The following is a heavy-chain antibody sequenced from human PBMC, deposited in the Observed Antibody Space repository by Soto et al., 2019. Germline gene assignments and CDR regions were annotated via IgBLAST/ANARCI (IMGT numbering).Heavy chain of an antibody. CDR1: GHPLTESS. Sequence: VSVKVFGNVSGHPLTESSVHWVRQAPGKGLEWIGGFDSEGGESIYSQKCHVRVTVTEDTVTDTAYMELSGLKSYDTAVYYCETPTPLRGAMIPRINFDFWVQATPVTVS. D-gene: IGHD3-10*01. J-gene: IGHJ4*02. CDR2: FDSEGGES. CDR3: ETPTPLRGAMIPRINFDF. V-gene: IGHV1-24*01.